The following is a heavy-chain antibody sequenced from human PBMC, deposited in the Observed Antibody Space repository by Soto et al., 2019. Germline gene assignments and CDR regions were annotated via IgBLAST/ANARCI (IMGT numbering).Heavy chain of an antibody. V-gene: IGHV4-34*01. CDR1: GGSFSGYY. Sequence: ETLSLTCAVYGGSFSGYYWSWIRQPPGKGLEWIGEINHSGSTNYSPSLKSRVTISVDTSKNQFSLKLSSVTAADTAVYYCARGYSGYDFGYWGQGTLVTVSS. D-gene: IGHD5-12*01. CDR2: INHSGST. J-gene: IGHJ4*02. CDR3: ARGYSGYDFGY.